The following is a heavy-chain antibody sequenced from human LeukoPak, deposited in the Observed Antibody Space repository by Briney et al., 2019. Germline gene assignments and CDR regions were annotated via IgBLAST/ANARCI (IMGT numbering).Heavy chain of an antibody. CDR2: ISGNGGST. CDR1: GFTFTNHA. D-gene: IGHD3-9*01. Sequence: QPGGSLRLSCAASGFTFTNHAMQWVRQAPGKGLEYVSAISGNGGSTYYANSVKGRFTISRDNSKNTVYLQMDSLRAEDMAVYYCARAGVIRYVAWLINYYMDVWGKGPRSPSP. J-gene: IGHJ6*03. V-gene: IGHV3-64*01. CDR3: ARAGVIRYVAWLINYYMDV.